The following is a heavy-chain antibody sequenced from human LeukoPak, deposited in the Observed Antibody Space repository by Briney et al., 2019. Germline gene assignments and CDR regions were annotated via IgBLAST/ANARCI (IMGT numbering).Heavy chain of an antibody. CDR1: GFTFSSYA. J-gene: IGHJ5*02. CDR3: VRESPVAAVGRSWFDP. D-gene: IGHD6-13*01. V-gene: IGHV3-23*01. Sequence: GGSLRLSCAASGFTFSSYAMSWLRQAPAEGLEWVSTVSGSNGNTHYADSVKGRFTISRDNSKNTLYLQMNSLRAEDTAVYYCVRESPVAAVGRSWFDPWGQGTLVTVSS. CDR2: VSGSNGNT.